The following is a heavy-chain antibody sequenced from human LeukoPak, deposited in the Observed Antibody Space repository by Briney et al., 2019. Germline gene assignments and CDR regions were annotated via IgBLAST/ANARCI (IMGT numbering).Heavy chain of an antibody. J-gene: IGHJ6*02. D-gene: IGHD2-2*01. CDR2: IYYSGST. CDR1: GGSISSYY. CDR3: ARVDCSSTSCSVLDYYYGMDV. Sequence: SETLSLTCTVSGGSISSYYWSWIRQPPGKGLEWIGYIYYSGSTNYNPSLKRRVTISVDTSKNQFSLKLSSVTAADTAVYYCARVDCSSTSCSVLDYYYGMDVWGQGTTVTVSS. V-gene: IGHV4-59*01.